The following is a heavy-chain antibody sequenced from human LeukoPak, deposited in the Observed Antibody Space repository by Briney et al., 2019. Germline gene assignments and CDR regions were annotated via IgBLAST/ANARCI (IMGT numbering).Heavy chain of an antibody. CDR1: GFTSTYYA. V-gene: IGHV3-23*01. J-gene: IGHJ4*02. Sequence: PGGSLRLSCAASGFTSTYYAMNWVRQAPGKGLEWVSVLIGSSGSTDYADSVKGRFTISRDTSKNTLFLQMNSLRAEDTAIYYCAKGAYDYIEIGYFDSWGQGTLVTVSS. D-gene: IGHD5-12*01. CDR2: LIGSSGST. CDR3: AKGAYDYIEIGYFDS.